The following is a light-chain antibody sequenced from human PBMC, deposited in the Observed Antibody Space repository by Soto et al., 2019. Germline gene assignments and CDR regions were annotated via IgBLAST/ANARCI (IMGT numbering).Light chain of an antibody. Sequence: QSALTQPRSVSGSPGQSVTISCTGTSSDVGGYNYVSWYQQHPGKAPKLMIYDVSKRPSGVPDRFSGSKSGNTASLTISGLQAEDEADYYCCSYGGSFNWVFGGGTKLTVL. CDR2: DVS. CDR1: SSDVGGYNY. J-gene: IGLJ3*02. CDR3: CSYGGSFNWV. V-gene: IGLV2-11*01.